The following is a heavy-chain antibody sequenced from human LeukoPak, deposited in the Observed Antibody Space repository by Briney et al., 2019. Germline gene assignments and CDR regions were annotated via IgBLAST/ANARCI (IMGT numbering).Heavy chain of an antibody. J-gene: IGHJ4*02. D-gene: IGHD6-13*01. Sequence: SETLSLTCTVSGGSISSYYWSWIRQPPGKGLEWIGYIYYSGSTNYNPSLKSRVTISVDTSKNQFSLKLTSVTAADTAVYYCARGRVGAGTGDYWGQGTLVTVSS. CDR2: IYYSGST. CDR1: GGSISSYY. CDR3: ARGRVGAGTGDY. V-gene: IGHV4-59*08.